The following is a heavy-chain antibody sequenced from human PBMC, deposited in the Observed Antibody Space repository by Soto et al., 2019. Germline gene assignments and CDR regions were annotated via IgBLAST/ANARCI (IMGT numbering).Heavy chain of an antibody. CDR3: ARDKTSAAAGLGGNWFDP. Sequence: EVQLVESGGGLVQPGGSLRLSCAASGFTFSSYSMNWVRQAPGKGLEWVSYISSSSSTIYYADSVKGRFTISRDNAKNSLYLQMNSLRDEDTAVYYCARDKTSAAAGLGGNWFDPWGQGTLVTVSS. CDR1: GFTFSSYS. V-gene: IGHV3-48*02. CDR2: ISSSSSTI. D-gene: IGHD6-13*01. J-gene: IGHJ5*02.